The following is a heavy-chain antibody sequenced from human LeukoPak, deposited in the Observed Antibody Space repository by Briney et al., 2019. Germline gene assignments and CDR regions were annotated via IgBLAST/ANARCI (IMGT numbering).Heavy chain of an antibody. CDR3: AVTLYYHDSSGFRI. V-gene: IGHV3-74*01. CDR1: GFTFSSYW. J-gene: IGHJ4*02. D-gene: IGHD3-22*01. Sequence: PGGSLRLSCAASGFTFSSYWMHWVRQAPGKGLVRVSRINSDGSSTSYADSVKGRFTISRDNAKNTLYLQMNSLRAEDTAVYYCAVTLYYHDSSGFRIWGQGTLVTVSS. CDR2: INSDGSST.